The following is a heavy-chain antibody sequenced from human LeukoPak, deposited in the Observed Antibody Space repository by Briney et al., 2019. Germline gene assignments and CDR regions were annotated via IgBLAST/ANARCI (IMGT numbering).Heavy chain of an antibody. D-gene: IGHD3-10*01. CDR3: TTEGDYYGSGSYEGKLYYYYGMDV. CDR2: IKSKTDGGTT. Sequence: GGSLRLSCAASGFTFSNAWMSWVRQAPGKGLEWVGRIKSKTDGGTTDYAAPVKGRFTISRDDSKNTLYLQMNSLKTEDTAVYYCTTEGDYYGSGSYEGKLYYYYGMDVWGKGTTVTVSS. CDR1: GFTFSNAW. V-gene: IGHV3-15*01. J-gene: IGHJ6*04.